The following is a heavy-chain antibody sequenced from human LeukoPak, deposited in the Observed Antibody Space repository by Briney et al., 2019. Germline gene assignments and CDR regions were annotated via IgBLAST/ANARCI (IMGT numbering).Heavy chain of an antibody. D-gene: IGHD2/OR15-2a*01. Sequence: SETLSLTCIVYGGSISSYDWSWLRQPPGKGLEWIGYIYNSGTTNYNPSLKSRVTISVDTSKNQFSLKLSSVTAADTAMYYCARYFSGLDYWGQGTLVTVSS. CDR3: ARYFSGLDY. CDR2: IYNSGTT. V-gene: IGHV4-59*01. J-gene: IGHJ4*02. CDR1: GGSISSYD.